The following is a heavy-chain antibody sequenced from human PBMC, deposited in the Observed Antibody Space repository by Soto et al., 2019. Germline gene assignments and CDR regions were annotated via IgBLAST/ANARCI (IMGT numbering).Heavy chain of an antibody. Sequence: ASVKVTCTASGYTFTIYAMHWVRQAPGQRLEWMGWINAGNGNTKYSQKFQGRVTITRDASASTAYMELSSLRSEDTAVYYCARGRIAAAGRWFDPWGQGTLVTVSS. D-gene: IGHD6-13*01. CDR3: ARGRIAAAGRWFDP. J-gene: IGHJ5*02. CDR2: INAGNGNT. CDR1: GYTFTIYA. V-gene: IGHV1-3*01.